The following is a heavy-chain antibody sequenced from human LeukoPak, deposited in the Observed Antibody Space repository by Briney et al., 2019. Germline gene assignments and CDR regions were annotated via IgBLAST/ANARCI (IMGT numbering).Heavy chain of an antibody. CDR1: GFTFSSYE. CDR3: ARSGGSSSWYGGDYFDY. CDR2: ISSSGSTI. Sequence: GGSLRLSCAASGFTFSSYEMNWVRQAPREGLEWVSYISSSGSTIYYADSVKGRFTISRDNAKNSLYLQMNSLRAEDTAVYYCARSGGSSSWYGGDYFDYWGQGTLVTVSS. D-gene: IGHD6-13*01. J-gene: IGHJ4*02. V-gene: IGHV3-48*03.